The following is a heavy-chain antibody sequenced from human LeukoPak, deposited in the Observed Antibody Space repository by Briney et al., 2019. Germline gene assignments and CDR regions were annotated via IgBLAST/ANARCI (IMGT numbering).Heavy chain of an antibody. CDR3: ARDLPGGCSSTSCNYYYYGMDV. CDR2: INPNSGGT. CDR1: GYTFTGYY. V-gene: IGHV1-2*02. D-gene: IGHD2-2*01. J-gene: IGHJ6*02. Sequence: ASVKVCCKASGYTFTGYYMHWVRQAPGQGLEWMGWINPNSGGTNYAQKFQGRVTMTRDTSISTAYMELSRLRSDDTAVYYCARDLPGGCSSTSCNYYYYGMDVWGQGTTVTVSS.